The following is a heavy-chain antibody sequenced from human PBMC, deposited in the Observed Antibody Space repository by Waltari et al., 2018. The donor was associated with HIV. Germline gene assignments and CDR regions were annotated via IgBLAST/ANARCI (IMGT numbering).Heavy chain of an antibody. CDR3: TRTFGVVWGAPKFFDF. D-gene: IGHD3-16*01. V-gene: IGHV3-23*01. Sequence: EVQLLESGGKLVPPGGSLRLSCEASGFTFSDYFMNWVRTAQGKGLDWVSGISAVGDTTLYTVSVGGRVNVSRANSKNTVYLQINNLRVDDTATYYCTRTFGVVWGAPKFFDFWGRGTLVSVS. CDR1: GFTFSDYF. J-gene: IGHJ4*01. CDR2: ISAVGDTT.